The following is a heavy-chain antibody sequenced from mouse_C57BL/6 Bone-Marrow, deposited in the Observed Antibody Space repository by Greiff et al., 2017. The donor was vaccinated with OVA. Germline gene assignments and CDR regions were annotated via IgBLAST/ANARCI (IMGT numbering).Heavy chain of an antibody. CDR3: AREGRRFDY. V-gene: IGHV1-69*01. J-gene: IGHJ2*01. CDR2: IDPSDSYT. D-gene: IGHD3-3*01. CDR1: GYTFTSYW. Sequence: VQLQQPGAELVMPGASVKLSCKASGYTFTSYWMHWVKQRPGQGLEWIGEIDPSDSYTNYNQKFKGKSTLTVDKSSSTAYMQLSSLTSEDSAVYYCAREGRRFDYWGQGTTLTVSS.